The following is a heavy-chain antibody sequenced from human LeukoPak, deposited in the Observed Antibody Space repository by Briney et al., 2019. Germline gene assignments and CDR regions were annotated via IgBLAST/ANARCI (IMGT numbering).Heavy chain of an antibody. J-gene: IGHJ4*02. V-gene: IGHV3-30-3*01. Sequence: GGSLRLSCAASGFTFSSYAMHWVRQAPGKGLEWVAVISYDGSNKYYADSVKGRFTISRDNSKNTLYLQMNSLRAEDTAVYYCARDVPSRSPAGDFWSGYYTGLLDYWGQGTLVTVSS. CDR3: ARDVPSRSPAGDFWSGYYTGLLDY. CDR2: ISYDGSNK. CDR1: GFTFSSYA. D-gene: IGHD3-3*01.